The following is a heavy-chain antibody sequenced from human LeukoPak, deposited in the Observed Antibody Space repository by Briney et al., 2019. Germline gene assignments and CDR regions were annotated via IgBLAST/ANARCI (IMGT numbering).Heavy chain of an antibody. J-gene: IGHJ6*03. Sequence: SETLSLTCTVSGGSISSYYRTWIRQPPGNGLEWIAYIYTSGNTNYNPSLKSRVTISVDTSKNQFSLKLSSVTAADTAVYYCARHVKDHFSDSSGYYSLYYYYMDVWGKGTTVTVSS. CDR1: GGSISSYY. V-gene: IGHV4-4*08. D-gene: IGHD3-22*01. CDR2: IYTSGNT. CDR3: ARHVKDHFSDSSGYYSLYYYYMDV.